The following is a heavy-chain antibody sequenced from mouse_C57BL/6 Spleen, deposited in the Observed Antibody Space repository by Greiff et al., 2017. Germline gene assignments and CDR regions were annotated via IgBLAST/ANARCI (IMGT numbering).Heavy chain of an antibody. J-gene: IGHJ2*01. D-gene: IGHD3-1*01. CDR3: ARQLLDYFDY. V-gene: IGHV5-17*01. Sequence: EVKVVESGGGLVKPGGSLTLSCAASGFTFSDYGMHWVRQAPEKGLEWVAYISSGSSTIYYADTVKGRFTISRDNAKNTLFLQMTSLRSEDTAMYYCARQLLDYFDYWGQGTTLTVSS. CDR2: ISSGSSTI. CDR1: GFTFSDYG.